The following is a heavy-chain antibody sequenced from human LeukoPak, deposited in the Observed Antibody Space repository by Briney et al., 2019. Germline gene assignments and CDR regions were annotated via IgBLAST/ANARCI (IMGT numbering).Heavy chain of an antibody. CDR3: AAAYYNWFDP. Sequence: SETLSLTCTVSGGSIRSYYWGWIRQPPGKGLEWIGYIYYTGGTNYNPSLKSRVTISVDTSKNQFSLKLSSVTAADTAVYYCAAAYYNWFDPWGQGTLVTVSS. J-gene: IGHJ5*02. V-gene: IGHV4-59*08. CDR2: IYYTGGT. CDR1: GGSIRSYY. D-gene: IGHD6-13*01.